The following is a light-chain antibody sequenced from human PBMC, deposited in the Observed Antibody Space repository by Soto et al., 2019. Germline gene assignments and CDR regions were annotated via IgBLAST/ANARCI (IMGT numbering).Light chain of an antibody. J-gene: IGKJ4*01. CDR3: QQLNS. CDR2: AAS. Sequence: DIQLTQSPSFLSASVGDRVTITCRASQGISSYLAWYQQKPGKAPKLLIYAASTLQSGVPSRSSGSGSGTEFTLTISSLQPEDFATYYCQQLNSFGGGTKVEIK. V-gene: IGKV1-9*01. CDR1: QGISSY.